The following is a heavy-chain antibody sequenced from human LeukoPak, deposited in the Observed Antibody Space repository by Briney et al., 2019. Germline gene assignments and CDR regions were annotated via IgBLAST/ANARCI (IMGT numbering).Heavy chain of an antibody. Sequence: ASVKVSCKTSGYIFTDYYIHWVRQAPGQGLEWMGILNSSGGSTTYAQKFQGRITMTRDASTSTVYKELRSLRSEDTAVYYCARDRWELPYYFDYWGQGTLVTVSS. CDR2: LNSSGGST. V-gene: IGHV1-46*01. CDR1: GYIFTDYY. CDR3: ARDRWELPYYFDY. J-gene: IGHJ4*02. D-gene: IGHD1-26*01.